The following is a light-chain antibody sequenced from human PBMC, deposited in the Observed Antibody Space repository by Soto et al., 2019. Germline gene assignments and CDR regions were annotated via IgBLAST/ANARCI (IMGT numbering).Light chain of an antibody. J-gene: IGKJ2*01. CDR3: QQYDTYPYT. CDR1: QSVRSW. Sequence: DIQMTQSPSTLSASVGDRVTITCRASQSVRSWLAWYQQKPGQVPKLLIYDASSLQSGVPSRFSGSGSGTGFTLTISSLQPDDFASYYCQQYDTYPYTFGQGTKVDIK. V-gene: IGKV1-5*01. CDR2: DAS.